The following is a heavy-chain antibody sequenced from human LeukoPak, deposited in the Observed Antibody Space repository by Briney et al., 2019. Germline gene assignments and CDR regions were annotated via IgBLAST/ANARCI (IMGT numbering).Heavy chain of an antibody. CDR1: DGSISTYY. CDR3: ARQASSGYYPFVS. CDR2: IYYSGST. Sequence: SETLSLTCNVSDGSISTYYWSWIRQPPGKGLEWIGYIYYSGSTSYNPSLKSRVTISVDTSKKQFSLKLSSVTAADTAVYFCARQASSGYYPFVSWGQGTLVTVSS. J-gene: IGHJ4*02. V-gene: IGHV4-59*08. D-gene: IGHD3-22*01.